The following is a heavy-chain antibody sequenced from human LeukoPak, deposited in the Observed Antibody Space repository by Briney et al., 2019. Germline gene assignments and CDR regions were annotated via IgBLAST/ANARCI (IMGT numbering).Heavy chain of an antibody. J-gene: IGHJ4*02. D-gene: IGHD3-10*01. CDR3: AKDIRGLTMVRGAISN. V-gene: IGHV3-9*01. CDR1: GFTFDGYA. CDR2: ISWNSGSI. Sequence: SLRLSCAASGFTFDGYAMHWVRHAPGKGLEWVSGISWNSGSIGYADSVKGRFTISRDNAKNSLYLQMNSLRAEDTALYYCAKDIRGLTMVRGAISNWGQGTLVTVSS.